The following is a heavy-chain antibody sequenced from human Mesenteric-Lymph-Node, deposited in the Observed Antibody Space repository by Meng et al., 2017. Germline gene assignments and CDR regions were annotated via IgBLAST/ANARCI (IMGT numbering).Heavy chain of an antibody. J-gene: IGHJ3*02. CDR3: ARAGYSYGYDAFDI. D-gene: IGHD5-18*01. CDR1: GGSISSSSYY. V-gene: IGHV4-39*07. Sequence: SETLSLTCTVSGGSISSSSYYWGWIRQPPGKGLEWIGSIYYSGSTYYNPSLKSRVTISVDTSKNQFSLKLSSVTAADTAVYYCARAGYSYGYDAFDIWGQGAMVTVSS. CDR2: IYYSGST.